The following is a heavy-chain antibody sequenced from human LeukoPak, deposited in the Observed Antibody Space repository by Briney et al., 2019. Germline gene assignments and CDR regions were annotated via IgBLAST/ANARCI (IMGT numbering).Heavy chain of an antibody. CDR1: GFTFSSYA. D-gene: IGHD3-10*01. Sequence: GGSLRLSCAASGFTFSSYAMNWVRQAPGQGLEWVSTISGSGATTYYADSVKGRFTISRDNSKNTLYLQMSSLRTEDTAVYYCVRSSASSGPNCFDPWGQGTLVTVSS. J-gene: IGHJ5*02. CDR3: VRSSASSGPNCFDP. CDR2: ISGSGATT. V-gene: IGHV3-23*01.